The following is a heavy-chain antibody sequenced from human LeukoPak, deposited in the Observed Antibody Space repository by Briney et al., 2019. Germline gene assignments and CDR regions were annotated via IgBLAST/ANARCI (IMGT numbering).Heavy chain of an antibody. V-gene: IGHV4-39*07. CDR3: ASQRGYGGNFPFDY. J-gene: IGHJ4*02. CDR1: GGSISSSSYY. CDR2: IYYSGST. Sequence: SETLSLTCTVSGGSISSSSYYWGWIRQPPGKGLEWIGSIYYSGSTYYNPSLKSRVTISVDTSKNQFSLKLSSVTAADTAVYYCASQRGYGGNFPFDYWGQGTLVTVSS. D-gene: IGHD4-23*01.